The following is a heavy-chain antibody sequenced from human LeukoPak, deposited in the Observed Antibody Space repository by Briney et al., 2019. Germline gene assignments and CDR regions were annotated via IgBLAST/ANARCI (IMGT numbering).Heavy chain of an antibody. D-gene: IGHD6-13*01. CDR2: IKSKTDGGTT. V-gene: IGHV3-15*01. J-gene: IGHJ4*02. CDR3: TTGVYYFDY. Sequence: GGSLRLSCAASGFTFSNAWMSWGRQAPGNWGEVVGRIKSKTDGGTTDYAAPVKGRFTISRDDSKNTLYLQMNSLKTEDTAVYYCTTGVYYFDYWGQGTLVTVSS. CDR1: GFTFSNAW.